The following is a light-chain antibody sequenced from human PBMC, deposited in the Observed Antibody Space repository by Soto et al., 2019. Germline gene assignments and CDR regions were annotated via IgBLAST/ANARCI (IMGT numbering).Light chain of an antibody. CDR2: GAS. J-gene: IGKJ5*01. V-gene: IGKV3-15*01. CDR3: QQYASSPFT. Sequence: EIVITQSPATLSVSPGDRATLSCRASQNIENHLAWYQQTPGQAPRLLIHGASTRATGIPTRFSGSGSGTDFSLTISRLEPEDFAVFYCQQYASSPFTFGQGTRLEIK. CDR1: QNIENH.